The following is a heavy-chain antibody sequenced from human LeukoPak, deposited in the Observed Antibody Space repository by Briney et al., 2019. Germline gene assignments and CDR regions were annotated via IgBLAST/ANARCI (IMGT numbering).Heavy chain of an antibody. D-gene: IGHD2-2*01. CDR1: GGSISSYY. V-gene: IGHV4-59*08. Sequence: SETLSLTCTVSGGSISSYYWSWIRQPPGKGLEWIGYIYYSGSTNYNPSLKSRVSISVDTSKNQFSLKLSSVTAADTAVYYCARLGRIVVVPAAIYYYYGMDVWGQGTTVTVSS. J-gene: IGHJ6*02. CDR2: IYYSGST. CDR3: ARLGRIVVVPAAIYYYYGMDV.